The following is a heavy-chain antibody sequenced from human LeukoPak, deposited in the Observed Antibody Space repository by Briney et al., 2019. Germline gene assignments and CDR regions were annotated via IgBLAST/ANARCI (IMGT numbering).Heavy chain of an antibody. CDR1: GFTFSSYS. J-gene: IGHJ5*02. CDR2: ISSGSSYI. D-gene: IGHD3-10*01. V-gene: IGHV3-21*01. CDR3: GKVVRAGAGSVAS. Sequence: GGSLRLSCAASGFTFSSYSMNWVRQAPGKGLEWVSFISSGSSYIYYADSVKGRVTISRDNAENSLYLQMNSLRAEDTAVYYCGKVVRAGAGSVASWGKETLLTVSS.